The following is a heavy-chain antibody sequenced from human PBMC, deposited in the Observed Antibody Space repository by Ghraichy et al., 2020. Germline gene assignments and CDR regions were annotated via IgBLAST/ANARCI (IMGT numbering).Heavy chain of an antibody. CDR1: GFTFSSYG. CDR2: IWYDGSNK. V-gene: IGHV3-33*01. CDR3: ARDREMATTSPGDY. J-gene: IGHJ4*02. Sequence: GGSLRLSCAASGFTFSSYGMHWVRQAPGKGLEWVAVIWYDGSNKYYADSVKGRFTISRDNSKNTLYLQMNSLRAEDTAVYYCARDREMATTSPGDYWGQGTLVTVSS. D-gene: IGHD5-24*01.